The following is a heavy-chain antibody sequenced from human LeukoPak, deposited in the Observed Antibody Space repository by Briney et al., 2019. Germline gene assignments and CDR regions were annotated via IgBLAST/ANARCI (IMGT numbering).Heavy chain of an antibody. J-gene: IGHJ5*02. V-gene: IGHV3-23*01. CDR3: AKSRDYTEYVYWFDP. CDR1: GFTFSSYA. Sequence: GGSLRLSCAASGFTFSSYAMSWVRQAPGKGLEWVSAISDSGTGTYYADSVKGRFTISRDNSKNTLYLQMNSLRAEDTAVYYFAKSRDYTEYVYWFDPWGQGTLVTVSS. D-gene: IGHD3-16*01. CDR2: ISDSGTGT.